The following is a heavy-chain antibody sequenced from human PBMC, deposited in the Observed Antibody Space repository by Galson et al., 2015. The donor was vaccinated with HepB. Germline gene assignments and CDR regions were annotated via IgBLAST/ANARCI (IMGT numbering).Heavy chain of an antibody. V-gene: IGHV3-7*01. CDR3: ARSSGGYFDS. D-gene: IGHD1-26*01. Sequence: SLRLSCAGSGFNSSIFWMNWVRQAPGKGLEWVTNIKQDGSEKYYVGPVKGRFTISRDNAGNTLYLQMNSLRGEDTALYYCARSSGGYFDSWRQEILVTVAS. CDR1: GFNSSIFW. J-gene: IGHJ4*02. CDR2: IKQDGSEK.